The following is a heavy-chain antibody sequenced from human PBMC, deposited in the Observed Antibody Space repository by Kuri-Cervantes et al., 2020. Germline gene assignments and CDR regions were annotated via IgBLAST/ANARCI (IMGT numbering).Heavy chain of an antibody. Sequence: LSLTCAASGFTFSSYDMHWVRQATGKGLEWVSAIGTAGDTYYPGSVKGRFTISRENAKNSLYLQMNSLRAEDTALYYCAKGLYYYDRTAFNYWGQGTLVTVSS. CDR1: GFTFSSYD. CDR2: IGTAGDT. J-gene: IGHJ4*02. V-gene: IGHV3-13*01. CDR3: AKGLYYYDRTAFNY. D-gene: IGHD3-22*01.